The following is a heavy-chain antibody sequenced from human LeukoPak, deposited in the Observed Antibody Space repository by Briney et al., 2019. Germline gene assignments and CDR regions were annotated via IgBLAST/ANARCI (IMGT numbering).Heavy chain of an antibody. CDR2: TYYRSKWYN. CDR1: GNSVSSNSVA. J-gene: IGHJ4*02. Sequence: SQTLSLTCAISGNSVSSNSVAWNWIRQSPSRGLEWLGRTYYRSKWYNDYAESVKSRITINPDTSRNQFSLQLNSVTPEDTAVYFCTRGQHNALDYWGQGNLVTVSS. CDR3: TRGQHNALDY. V-gene: IGHV6-1*01. D-gene: IGHD1-14*01.